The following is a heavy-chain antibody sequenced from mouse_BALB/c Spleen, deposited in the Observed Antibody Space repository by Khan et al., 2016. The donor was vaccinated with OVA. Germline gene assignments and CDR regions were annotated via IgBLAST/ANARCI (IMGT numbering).Heavy chain of an antibody. J-gene: IGHJ2*01. Sequence: EVQLQEWGPGLVKPSQSLSLTCTVTGYSITSDYAWNWIRQFPGNKLEWMAYISYSGRTSYNPSLKSRLSITRDTSKNQFFLQLNSVTTEDTATXYCARSVTITTVVATDFDYWGQGTTLTVSS. CDR2: ISYSGRT. D-gene: IGHD1-1*01. CDR3: ARSVTITTVVATDFDY. CDR1: GYSITSDYA. V-gene: IGHV3-2*02.